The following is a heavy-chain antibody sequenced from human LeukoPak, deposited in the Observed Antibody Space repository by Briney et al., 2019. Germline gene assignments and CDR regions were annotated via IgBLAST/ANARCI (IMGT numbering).Heavy chain of an antibody. Sequence: GGSLRLSCAASGFTFSSYAMSWVRQAPGKGLEWVSAISGSGGSTYYADSVKGRFTISRDNSKNTLYLQMNSLRAEDTAVYCCAKGPGGSGSYFDYWGQGTLVTVSS. CDR1: GFTFSSYA. V-gene: IGHV3-23*01. J-gene: IGHJ4*02. CDR3: AKGPGGSGSYFDY. CDR2: ISGSGGST. D-gene: IGHD3-10*01.